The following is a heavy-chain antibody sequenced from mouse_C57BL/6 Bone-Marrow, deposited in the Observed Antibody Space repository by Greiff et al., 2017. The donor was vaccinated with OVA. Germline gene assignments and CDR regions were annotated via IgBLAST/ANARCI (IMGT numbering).Heavy chain of an antibody. CDR2: IDPSDSYT. CDR3: ASAVFAY. CDR1: GYTSTSYW. J-gene: IGHJ3*01. Sequence: LQQSGAELVKPGASVKLSCKASGYTSTSYWMLWVKQRPGQGLEWIGEIDPSDSYTNYNQKFKGKATLTVETSSSTAYMQLNSLTTEDSAVYYCASAVFAYWGQGTLVTVSA. V-gene: IGHV1-50*01.